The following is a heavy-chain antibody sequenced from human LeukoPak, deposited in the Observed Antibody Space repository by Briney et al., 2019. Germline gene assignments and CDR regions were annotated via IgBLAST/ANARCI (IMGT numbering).Heavy chain of an antibody. V-gene: IGHV3-23*01. CDR1: GFTFSSYA. J-gene: IGHJ5*02. Sequence: PGGSLRLSCAASGFTFSSYARSWVRQAPGKGLEWFSAISGSGGSTYYADSVKGRFTISRDNSKNTLYLQMNSLRAEDTAVSYCAKESGRSYSSGWENWFDPWGQGTLVTVSS. D-gene: IGHD6-19*01. CDR3: AKESGRSYSSGWENWFDP. CDR2: ISGSGGST.